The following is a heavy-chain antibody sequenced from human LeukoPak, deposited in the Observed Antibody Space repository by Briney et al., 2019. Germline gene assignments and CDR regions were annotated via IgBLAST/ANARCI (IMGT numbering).Heavy chain of an antibody. D-gene: IGHD4-17*01. V-gene: IGHV3-72*01. CDR1: GVTFSDHY. CDR3: ARASVTLPFDC. J-gene: IGHJ4*02. CDR2: IRNKANSYTT. Sequence: GGSLRLSCAASGVTFSDHYMDWVRQAPGKGLEWVGRIRNKANSYTTQYAASLKDRFTISRDDSKNSLYLQMNSLKTEDTAVYYCARASVTLPFDCWGQGTLVTVSS.